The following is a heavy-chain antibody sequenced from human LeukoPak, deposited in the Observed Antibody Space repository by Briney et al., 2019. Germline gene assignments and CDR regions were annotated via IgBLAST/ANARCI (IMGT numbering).Heavy chain of an antibody. CDR3: ARSHSNYFDY. Sequence: GGSLRLFCAASGFTFRSYSMNWVRQAPGKGLEWVSSISSSSSYIYYADSVKGRFTISRDNAKNSLYLQMNSLRAEDTAVYYCARSHSNYFDYWGQGTLVTVSS. V-gene: IGHV3-21*01. J-gene: IGHJ4*02. D-gene: IGHD4-11*01. CDR1: GFTFRSYS. CDR2: ISSSSSYI.